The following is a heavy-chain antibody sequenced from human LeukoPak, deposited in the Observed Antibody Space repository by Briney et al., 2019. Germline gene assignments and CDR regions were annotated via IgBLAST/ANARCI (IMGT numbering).Heavy chain of an antibody. J-gene: IGHJ4*02. CDR1: GFTFSSYS. Sequence: GGSLRLSCAASGFTFSSYSMNWVRQAPGKGLEWVSSISSRSSYIYYADSVKGRFTISRDNAKNSLYLQMNSLRAEDTAVYYCARTDTAMVAMYYFDYWGQGTLVTVSS. V-gene: IGHV3-21*01. CDR3: ARTDTAMVAMYYFDY. D-gene: IGHD5-18*01. CDR2: ISSRSSYI.